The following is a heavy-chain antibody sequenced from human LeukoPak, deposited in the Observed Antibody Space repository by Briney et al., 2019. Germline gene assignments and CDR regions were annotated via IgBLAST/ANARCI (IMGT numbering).Heavy chain of an antibody. CDR1: GGSISSYY. Sequence: SETLSLTCTVAGGSISSYYWSWIRQPPGKGLEWIGYIYYSGSTNYNPSLKSRVTISVDTSKNQFSLKLSSVTAADTAVYYCARRGRITIFGVASGYYYMDVWGKGTTVTVSS. J-gene: IGHJ6*03. V-gene: IGHV4-59*12. CDR2: IYYSGST. CDR3: ARRGRITIFGVASGYYYMDV. D-gene: IGHD3-3*01.